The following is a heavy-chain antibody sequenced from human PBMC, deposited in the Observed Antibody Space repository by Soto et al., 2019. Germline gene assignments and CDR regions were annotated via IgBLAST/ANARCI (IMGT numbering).Heavy chain of an antibody. CDR2: IYSGGST. V-gene: IGHV3-53*01. CDR3: ARELIVGPAAGYYGVDV. CDR1: GFTVSSNY. D-gene: IGHD1-26*01. J-gene: IGHJ6*02. Sequence: GGSLRLSCAASGFTVSSNYMSWVRQAPGKGLEWVSVIYSGGSTYYADSVKGRFTISRDNSKNSLFLQMNSLRAEDTAVYYCARELIVGPAAGYYGVDVWGRGTTVTVSS.